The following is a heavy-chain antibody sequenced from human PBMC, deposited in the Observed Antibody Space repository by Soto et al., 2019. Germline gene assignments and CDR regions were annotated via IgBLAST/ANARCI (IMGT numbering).Heavy chain of an antibody. CDR1: GFTFSGYA. J-gene: IGHJ3*02. D-gene: IGHD3-22*01. Sequence: PGGSVRLSCAASGFTFSGYAMSWVRQAPGKGLEWVSSISGSGGSTYYADSVKGRFTISRDNSKNTLYLQMNSLRAEDTAVYYCAKVSSGYYLGAFDIWGQGTMVTVSS. CDR3: AKVSSGYYLGAFDI. V-gene: IGHV3-23*01. CDR2: ISGSGGST.